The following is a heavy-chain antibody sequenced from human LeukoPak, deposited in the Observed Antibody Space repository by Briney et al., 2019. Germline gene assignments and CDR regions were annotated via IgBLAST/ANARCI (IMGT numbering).Heavy chain of an antibody. Sequence: AGGSLRLSCAASGFTFSSYAMSWVRQAPGKGLEWVSAISGSGGSTYYADSVKGRFTISRDNSKNTLYLQMNSLRAEDTAVYYCAKDYSNYEYYFDYWGQGTLVTVSS. CDR1: GFTFSSYA. J-gene: IGHJ4*02. D-gene: IGHD4-11*01. CDR3: AKDYSNYEYYFDY. V-gene: IGHV3-23*01. CDR2: ISGSGGST.